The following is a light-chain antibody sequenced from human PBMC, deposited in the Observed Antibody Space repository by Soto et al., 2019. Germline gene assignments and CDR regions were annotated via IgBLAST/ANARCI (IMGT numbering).Light chain of an antibody. CDR1: QSVTNY. V-gene: IGKV1-39*01. CDR2: SAS. CDR3: KQNYDTRTYT. Sequence: DIQMTQSPSSLSASVGDRVTITCRASQSVTNYLNWYQQKPVKAPILLIYSASTLQSGVPSRFSGSGSGTDFTITISTLHTEYIAPYFFKQNYDTRTYTFGQGTKLEI. J-gene: IGKJ2*01.